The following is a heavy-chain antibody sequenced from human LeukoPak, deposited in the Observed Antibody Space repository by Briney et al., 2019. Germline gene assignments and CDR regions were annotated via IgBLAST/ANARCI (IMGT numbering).Heavy chain of an antibody. D-gene: IGHD3-10*01. CDR3: ARHYGP. CDR2: IYDSGST. CDR1: GVSISSYY. J-gene: IGHJ5*02. V-gene: IGHV4-39*01. Sequence: SETLSLTCTVSGVSISSYYWSWIRQPPGMGLEWIGSIYDSGSTYYNPSLKSRVTISVDTSKNQFSLKLNSVTAADTAVYYCARHYGPWGQGTLVTVSS.